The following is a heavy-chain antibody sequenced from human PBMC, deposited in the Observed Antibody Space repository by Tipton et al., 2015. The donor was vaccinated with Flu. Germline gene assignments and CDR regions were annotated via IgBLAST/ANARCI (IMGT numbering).Heavy chain of an antibody. CDR2: INHSGST. CDR3: ARYGTYDGSRYFQH. D-gene: IGHD1-26*01. V-gene: IGHV4-34*01. Sequence: TLSLTCAVHGGSFSGYYWSWIRQPPGKGLEWIGEINHSGSTNYNPSLKSRVTISGDTSKNQFSLKLSSVTAADTAVYYCARYGTYDGSRYFQHWGQGTLVTVFS. CDR1: GGSFSGYY. J-gene: IGHJ1*01.